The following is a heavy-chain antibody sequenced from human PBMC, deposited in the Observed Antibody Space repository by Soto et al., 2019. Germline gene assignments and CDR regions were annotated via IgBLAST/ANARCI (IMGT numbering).Heavy chain of an antibody. CDR1: GGSISSSSYY. CDR3: ARHIAVAGDQDPDY. Sequence: QLQLQESGPGLVKPSETLSLTCTVSGGSISSSSYYWGWIRQPPGKGLEWIGSIYYSGSTYYNPSLKSRVPXXVXTXXNQFSLKLSSVTAADTAVYYCARHIAVAGDQDPDYWGQGTLVTVSS. CDR2: IYYSGST. V-gene: IGHV4-39*01. D-gene: IGHD6-19*01. J-gene: IGHJ4*02.